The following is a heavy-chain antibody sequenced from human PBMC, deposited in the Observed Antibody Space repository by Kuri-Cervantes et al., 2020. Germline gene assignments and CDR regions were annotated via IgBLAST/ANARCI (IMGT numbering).Heavy chain of an antibody. J-gene: IGHJ4*02. CDR3: AKSGGYGSGSYYYFDY. CDR1: GFTFSSYA. V-gene: IGHV3-30*01. CDR2: ISYDGSNK. Sequence: GGSLRLSCAASGFTFSSYAMHWVRQAPGKGLEWVAVISYDGSNKYYADSVKGRFTISRDNSKNTLYLQMNSLRAEDTAVYYCAKSGGYGSGSYYYFDYWGQGTLVTVSS. D-gene: IGHD3-10*01.